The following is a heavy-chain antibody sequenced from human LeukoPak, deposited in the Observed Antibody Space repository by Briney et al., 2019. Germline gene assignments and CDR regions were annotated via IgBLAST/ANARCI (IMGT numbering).Heavy chain of an antibody. J-gene: IGHJ6*02. Sequence: GGSLRLSCAASGFTFSSYAMSWVRQAPGRGLEWVSAISGSGGSTYYADSVKGRFTISRDNSKNTLYLQMNSLRAEDTAVYYCAKRDYYYYYGMDVWGQGTTVTVSS. CDR3: AKRDYYYYYGMDV. CDR1: GFTFSSYA. V-gene: IGHV3-23*01. CDR2: ISGSGGST.